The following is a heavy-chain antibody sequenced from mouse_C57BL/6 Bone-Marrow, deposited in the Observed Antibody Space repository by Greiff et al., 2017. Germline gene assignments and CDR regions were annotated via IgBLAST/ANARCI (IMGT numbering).Heavy chain of an antibody. J-gene: IGHJ3*01. CDR1: GYSFTDYN. V-gene: IGHV1-39*01. CDR3: AMPPWFAY. Sequence: EVKLMESGPELVKPGASVKISCTASGYSFTDYNMNWVKQSNGKSLEWIGVINPNYGTTSYNYKFKGKATLTVDQYYSAAYMQLNSLTSEDAAIYCCAMPPWFAYWGQGTLVTVSA. CDR2: INPNYGTT.